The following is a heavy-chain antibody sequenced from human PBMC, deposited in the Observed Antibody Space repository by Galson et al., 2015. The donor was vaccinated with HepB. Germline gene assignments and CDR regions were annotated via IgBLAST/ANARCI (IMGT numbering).Heavy chain of an antibody. D-gene: IGHD3-9*01. Sequence: SVKVSCKASGGTFSSYAISWVRQAPGQGLEWMGGIIPIFGTANYAQKFQGRVTITADKSTSTAYMELSSLRSEDTAVYYCARGHYDIVTRAPYGMDVWGQGTTVTVSS. CDR1: GGTFSSYA. J-gene: IGHJ6*02. CDR2: IIPIFGTA. V-gene: IGHV1-69*06. CDR3: ARGHYDIVTRAPYGMDV.